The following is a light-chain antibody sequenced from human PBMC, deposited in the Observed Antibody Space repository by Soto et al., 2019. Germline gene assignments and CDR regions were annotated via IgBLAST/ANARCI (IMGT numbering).Light chain of an antibody. Sequence: DIQMTQSPSSLAASVGDRVTXTCRASQDIKNYLAWYQQKQGEIPKLLIYAASTLDSVIPPRLSGSGSGTDFTLTINNLQPEDVETYYCQRYYNAPFTFGGGTKVDNK. CDR1: QDIKNY. V-gene: IGKV1-27*01. CDR2: AAS. J-gene: IGKJ4*01. CDR3: QRYYNAPFT.